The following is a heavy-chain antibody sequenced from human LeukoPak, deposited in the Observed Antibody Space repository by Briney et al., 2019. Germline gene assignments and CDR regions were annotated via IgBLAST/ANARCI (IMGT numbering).Heavy chain of an antibody. V-gene: IGHV4-61*02. CDR3: ARDGVIPAAKIYYYYYYMDV. J-gene: IGHJ6*03. CDR1: GGSISSGSYY. CDR2: IYTSGST. Sequence: SETLSLTCTVSGGSISSGSYYWSWMRQPAGKGLEWNGRIYTSGSTNYNPSLKSRVTISVDTSKNQFSLKLSSVTAADTAVYYCARDGVIPAAKIYYYYYYMDVWGKGTTVTVSS. D-gene: IGHD2-2*01.